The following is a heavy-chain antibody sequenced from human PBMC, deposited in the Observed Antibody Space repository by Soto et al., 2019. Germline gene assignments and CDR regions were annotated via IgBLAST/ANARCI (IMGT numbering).Heavy chain of an antibody. J-gene: IGHJ6*03. D-gene: IGHD4-4*01. CDR2: IYAAGHT. Sequence: EGRLVESGGGLVQPGESLRLSCEASGFTVGTNYISWVRQSPGKGLEWVSVIYAAGHTYYPDSVKGRFTISRDKSLNTVSLQMSSLRVDDTAVYYCARAIVTPGTYYIDVWGKGTTVTVSS. CDR1: GFTVGTNY. CDR3: ARAIVTPGTYYIDV. V-gene: IGHV3-66*01.